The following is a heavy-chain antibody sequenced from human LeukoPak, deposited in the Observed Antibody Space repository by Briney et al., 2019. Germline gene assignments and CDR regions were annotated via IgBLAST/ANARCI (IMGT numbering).Heavy chain of an antibody. V-gene: IGHV3-23*01. D-gene: IGHD3-9*01. CDR1: GFTFSSYA. CDR2: ISGSGSST. Sequence: GGSLRLSCAASGFTFSSYAMSWVRQAPGKGLEWVSAISGSGSSTYYADSVKGRFTISRDNSKNTLYLQMNSLRAEDTAVYYCARDFDRYYFDSWGQGTLVTVSS. J-gene: IGHJ4*02. CDR3: ARDFDRYYFDS.